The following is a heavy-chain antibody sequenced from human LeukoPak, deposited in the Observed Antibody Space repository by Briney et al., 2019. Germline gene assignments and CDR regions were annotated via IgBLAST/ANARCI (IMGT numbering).Heavy chain of an antibody. Sequence: SETLSLTCAVYGGSFSGYYWSWIRQPPGKGLEWIGEINHSGSTNYNPSLKSRVTISVDTSKNQFSLKLSSVTAADTAVYYCARMRRHTPPGRKYYGSGSYYYFDYWGQGTLVTVSS. CDR1: GGSFSGYY. V-gene: IGHV4-34*01. J-gene: IGHJ4*02. CDR2: INHSGST. D-gene: IGHD3-10*01. CDR3: ARMRRHTPPGRKYYGSGSYYYFDY.